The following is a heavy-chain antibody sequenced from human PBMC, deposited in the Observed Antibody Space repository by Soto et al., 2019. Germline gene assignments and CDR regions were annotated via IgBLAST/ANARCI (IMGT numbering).Heavy chain of an antibody. V-gene: IGHV3-7*01. Sequence: GGSLRLSCAASGFTFSSYWMSWVRQAPGRGLAWVANIKQDGSGKYYVDCVKGRFPIPRDNAKNSLYLQMNSLRAEDTAVYYCARDVVATHTLSQYYYYYGMDVWGQGTTVTVSS. D-gene: IGHD5-12*01. CDR2: IKQDGSGK. CDR1: GFTFSSYW. CDR3: ARDVVATHTLSQYYYYYGMDV. J-gene: IGHJ6*02.